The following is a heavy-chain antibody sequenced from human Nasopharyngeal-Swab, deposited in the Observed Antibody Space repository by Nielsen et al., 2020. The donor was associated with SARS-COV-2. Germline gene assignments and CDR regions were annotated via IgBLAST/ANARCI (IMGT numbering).Heavy chain of an antibody. CDR2: IYYSGST. CDR3: ARDFEGYSHGSDDY. CDR1: GGSISSSSYY. Sequence: SETLSLTCTVSGGSISSSSYYWGWIRQPPGKGLEWIGSIYYSGSTYYNPSLKSRVTISVDTSKNQFSLKLSSVTAADTAVYYCARDFEGYSHGSDDYWGQGTLVTVSS. V-gene: IGHV4-39*07. J-gene: IGHJ4*02. D-gene: IGHD5-18*01.